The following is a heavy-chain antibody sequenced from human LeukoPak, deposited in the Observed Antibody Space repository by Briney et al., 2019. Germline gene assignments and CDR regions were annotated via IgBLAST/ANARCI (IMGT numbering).Heavy chain of an antibody. Sequence: GGSLRLSCAASGFTFSSYAMHWVRQAPGKGLEWVAVISYDGSTKYYADSVKGRLTISRDNSKNTQYLQMNSLRAEDTAVYYCARALEALGYCSSTRCYLLPGYWGQGTLVTVSS. J-gene: IGHJ4*02. CDR2: ISYDGSTK. CDR1: GFTFSSYA. CDR3: ARALEALGYCSSTRCYLLPGY. D-gene: IGHD2-2*01. V-gene: IGHV3-30*01.